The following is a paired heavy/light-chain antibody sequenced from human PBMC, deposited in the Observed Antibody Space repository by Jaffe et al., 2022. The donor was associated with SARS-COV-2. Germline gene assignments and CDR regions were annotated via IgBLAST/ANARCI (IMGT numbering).Light chain of an antibody. V-gene: IGLV2-8*01. CDR1: SSDVGGYNY. J-gene: IGLJ2*01. CDR3: SSYAGSSVV. Sequence: QSALTQPPSASGSPGQSVTISCTGTSSDVGGYNYVSWYQQHPGKAPKLMIYEVSKRPSGVPDRFSGSKSGNTASLTVSGLQAEDEADYYCSSYAGSSVVFGGGTKLTVL. CDR2: EVS.
Heavy chain of an antibody. CDR3: AKDSRRTHYDFWSGYYKSGFDY. CDR2: ISGSGGST. D-gene: IGHD3-3*01. CDR1: GFTFSSYA. Sequence: EVQLLESGGGLVQPGGSLRLSCAASGFTFSSYAMSWVRQAPGKGLEWVSAISGSGGSTYYADSVKGRFTISRDNSKNTLYLQMNSLRAEDTAVYYCAKDSRRTHYDFWSGYYKSGFDYWGQGTLVTVSS. J-gene: IGHJ4*02. V-gene: IGHV3-23*01.